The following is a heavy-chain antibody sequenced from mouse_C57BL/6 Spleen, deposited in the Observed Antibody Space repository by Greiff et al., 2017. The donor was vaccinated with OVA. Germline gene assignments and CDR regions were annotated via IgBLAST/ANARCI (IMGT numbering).Heavy chain of an antibody. Sequence: VKLQESDAELVKPGASVKISCKVSGYTFTDHTIHWMKQRPEQGLEWIGYISPRDGSTKYNEKFKGKATLTADKSSSTAYMQLNSLTSEDSAVYFCAREPYGSSYVGAMDYWGQGTSVTVSS. CDR3: AREPYGSSYVGAMDY. D-gene: IGHD1-1*01. CDR1: GYTFTDHT. CDR2: ISPRDGST. V-gene: IGHV1-78*01. J-gene: IGHJ4*01.